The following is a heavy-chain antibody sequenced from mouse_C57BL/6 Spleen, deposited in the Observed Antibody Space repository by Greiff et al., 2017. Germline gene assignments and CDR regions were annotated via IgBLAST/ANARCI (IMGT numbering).Heavy chain of an antibody. J-gene: IGHJ1*03. CDR3: TRDPNYYGSSHWYFDV. V-gene: IGHV5-9-1*02. CDR1: GFTFSSYA. D-gene: IGHD1-1*01. Sequence: EVQGVESGEGLVKPGGSLKLSCAASGFTFSSYAMSWVRQTPEKRLEWVAYISSGGDYIYYADTVKGRFTISRDNARNTLYLQMSSLKSEDTAMYYCTRDPNYYGSSHWYFDVWGTGTTVTVSS. CDR2: ISSGGDYI.